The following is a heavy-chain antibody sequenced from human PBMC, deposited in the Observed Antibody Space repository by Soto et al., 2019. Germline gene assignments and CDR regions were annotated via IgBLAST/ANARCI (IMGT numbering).Heavy chain of an antibody. CDR2: IYYSGTT. J-gene: IGHJ4*02. Sequence: QVQLQESGPGLVKPSDTLSLTCAVSGYSISSSNWWGWIRQPPGKGLEWIGYIYYSGTTYYNPSLKSRATMSVDTSKNHVSLKLTSVTAVDTAVYYCARREIQGPIDYWGQGTLVTVSS. CDR3: ARREIQGPIDY. V-gene: IGHV4-28*01. CDR1: GYSISSSNW. D-gene: IGHD1-26*01.